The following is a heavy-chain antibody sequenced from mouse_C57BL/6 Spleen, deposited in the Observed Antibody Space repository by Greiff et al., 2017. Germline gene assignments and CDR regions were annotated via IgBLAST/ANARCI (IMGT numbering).Heavy chain of an antibody. V-gene: IGHV1-19*01. CDR3: ARRAASYAMDY. Sequence: EVQLQQSGPVLVKPGASVKMSCKASGYTFTDYYMNWVKQSHGKSLEWIGVINPYNGGTSYNQKFKGKATLTVDKSSSTAYMELNSLTSEDSAVYYCARRAASYAMDYWGQGTSVTVSS. D-gene: IGHD3-1*01. CDR1: GYTFTDYY. CDR2: INPYNGGT. J-gene: IGHJ4*01.